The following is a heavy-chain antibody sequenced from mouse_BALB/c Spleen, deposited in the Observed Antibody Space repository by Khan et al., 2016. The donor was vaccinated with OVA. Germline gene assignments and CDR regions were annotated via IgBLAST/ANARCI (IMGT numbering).Heavy chain of an antibody. CDR1: GFSLSRYN. CDR3: TRACRTSLGYSAMDD. J-gene: IGHJ4*01. D-gene: IGHD1-1*01. V-gene: IGHV2-6-4*01. CDR2: IWSGGNT. Sequence: VQLMESGPGAVAPSQSLSITCTVTGFSLSRYNVHWIRQPSGKGLEWLGMIWSGGNTDYTSALKSRLSISKVNSKCPVFLKMNSLQTDDTAMYFCTRACRTSLGYSAMDDSCQGNSDTV.